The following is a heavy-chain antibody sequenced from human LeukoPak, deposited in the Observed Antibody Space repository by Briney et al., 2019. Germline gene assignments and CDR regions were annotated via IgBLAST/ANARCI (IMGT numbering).Heavy chain of an antibody. CDR3: AGHFGT. Sequence: PSETLSLTCTVSGGSISSSYYYWGWIRQPPGKGLEWIGSIYYSGSTYYNPSLKSRVTISVDTSKNQFSLRLRSVTAADTAVYYCAGHFGTWGQGTLVTVSS. D-gene: IGHD3/OR15-3a*01. J-gene: IGHJ4*02. V-gene: IGHV4-39*01. CDR2: IYYSGST. CDR1: GGSISSSYYY.